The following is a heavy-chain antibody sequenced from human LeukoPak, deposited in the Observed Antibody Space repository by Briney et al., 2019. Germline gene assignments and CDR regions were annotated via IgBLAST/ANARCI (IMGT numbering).Heavy chain of an antibody. V-gene: IGHV1-18*01. CDR1: GYTFTSYG. Sequence: ASVKVSCKASGYTFTSYGISWVRQAPGQGLEWMGWISAYNGNTNYAQKLQGRVTMTTDTSTSTAYMELRSLRSDDTAVYYCARHDTTYSYGALYGMDVWGQGTTVTVPS. J-gene: IGHJ6*02. CDR3: ARHDTTYSYGALYGMDV. D-gene: IGHD5-18*01. CDR2: ISAYNGNT.